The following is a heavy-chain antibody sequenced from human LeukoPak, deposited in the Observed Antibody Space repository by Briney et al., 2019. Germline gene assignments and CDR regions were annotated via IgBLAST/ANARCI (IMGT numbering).Heavy chain of an antibody. CDR1: GFTFSSYA. Sequence: PGGSLRLSCAASGFTFSSYAMSWVRQAPGKGLEWVSAISGSGGSTYYADSVKGRFTISRDNSKNTLYLQMNSLRAEDTAVYYCAKAGWRELMDSGSPLGYFDYWGQGTLVTVSS. CDR2: ISGSGGST. J-gene: IGHJ4*02. D-gene: IGHD5-12*01. V-gene: IGHV3-23*01. CDR3: AKAGWRELMDSGSPLGYFDY.